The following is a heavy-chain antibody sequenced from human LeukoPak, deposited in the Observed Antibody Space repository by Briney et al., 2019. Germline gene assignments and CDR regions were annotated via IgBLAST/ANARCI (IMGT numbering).Heavy chain of an antibody. Sequence: PSETLSLTCTVSGGSISSSSYYWGWIRQPPGKGLEWIGSIYYSGSTYYNPSLKSRVTISVDTSKNQFSLKLSSVTAADTAVYYCSWKTLYSSSSINWGQGTLVTVSS. CDR2: IYYSGST. V-gene: IGHV4-39*01. CDR3: SWKTLYSSSSIN. D-gene: IGHD6-6*01. J-gene: IGHJ4*02. CDR1: GGSISSSSYY.